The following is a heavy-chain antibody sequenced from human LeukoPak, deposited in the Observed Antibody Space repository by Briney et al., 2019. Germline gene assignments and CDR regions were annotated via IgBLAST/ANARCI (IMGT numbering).Heavy chain of an antibody. V-gene: IGHV1-8*01. CDR1: GYTFTSYD. Sequence: ASVKVSCKSSGYTFTSYDINWVRQATGQGLEWMGWMNPNSGNTGYAQKFQGRVTMTRNTSISTAYMELSSLRSEDTAVYSCARGARYSSSWRPTYNWFDPWGQGTLVTVSS. CDR2: MNPNSGNT. J-gene: IGHJ5*02. CDR3: ARGARYSSSWRPTYNWFDP. D-gene: IGHD6-13*01.